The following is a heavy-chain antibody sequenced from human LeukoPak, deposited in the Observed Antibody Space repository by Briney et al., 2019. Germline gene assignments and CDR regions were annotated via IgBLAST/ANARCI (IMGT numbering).Heavy chain of an antibody. CDR3: ARGDTAMVGYYYYYYYMDV. J-gene: IGHJ6*03. V-gene: IGHV1-2*02. CDR2: INPNSGGT. CDR1: GYTFTFYY. D-gene: IGHD5-18*01. Sequence: ASVNVSCKASGYTFTFYYMHWVRQAPGQGLEWMGWINPNSGGTNYAQKFQGRVTMTRDTSISTAYMELSRLRPDDTAVYYCARGDTAMVGYYYYYYYMDVWGKGTTVTVSS.